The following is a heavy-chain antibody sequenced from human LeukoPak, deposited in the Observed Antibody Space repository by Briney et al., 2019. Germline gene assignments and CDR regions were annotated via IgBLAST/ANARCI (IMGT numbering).Heavy chain of an antibody. J-gene: IGHJ6*03. V-gene: IGHV4-59*01. CDR3: ARGVAVAGTGDYYYYYYMDV. D-gene: IGHD6-19*01. Sequence: SETLSLTCTVSGGSISSYYWSWIRQPPGQGLEWIGYIYYSGSTNYNPSLKSRVTISVDTSKNQFSLKLSSVTAADTAVYYCARGVAVAGTGDYYYYYYMDVWGKGTTVTVSS. CDR1: GGSISSYY. CDR2: IYYSGST.